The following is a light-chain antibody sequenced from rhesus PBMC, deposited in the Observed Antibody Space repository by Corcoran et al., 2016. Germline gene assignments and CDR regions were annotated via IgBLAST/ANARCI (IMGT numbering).Light chain of an antibody. J-gene: IGKJ4*01. CDR1: ENVNNY. V-gene: IGKV1-74*01. Sequence: DIQMTQSPSSLSASVGDRVTITCRASENVNNYLNWYQQKPGKAPKLRIYKASTLQSGVPSRFSGSGSGTDYTFTISSLQPEDVATYYCQHGYGTPLTFGGGTKVEIK. CDR3: QHGYGTPLT. CDR2: KAS.